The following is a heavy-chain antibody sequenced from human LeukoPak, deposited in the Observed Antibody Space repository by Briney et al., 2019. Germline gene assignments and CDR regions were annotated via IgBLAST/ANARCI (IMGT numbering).Heavy chain of an antibody. CDR3: ARDISGGYSADY. V-gene: IGHV3-33*08. Sequence: PGGSLRLSCAASGITFSSYWMHWVRQAPGKGLEWVSLIWHDGSNEYYADSVKGRFTSSRANSKNTLYLQMNSLRAEDTAMYYCARDISGGYSADYWGQGTLVTVSS. CDR1: GITFSSYW. D-gene: IGHD1-26*01. CDR2: IWHDGSNE. J-gene: IGHJ4*02.